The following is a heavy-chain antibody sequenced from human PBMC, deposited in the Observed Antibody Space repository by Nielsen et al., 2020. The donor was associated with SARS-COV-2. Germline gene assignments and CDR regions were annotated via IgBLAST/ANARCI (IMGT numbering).Heavy chain of an antibody. CDR2: ISYDGSNK. D-gene: IGHD6-6*01. CDR3: AKVPEISSSSDY. J-gene: IGHJ4*02. CDR1: GFTFSSYG. Sequence: GESLKISCAASGFTFSSYGMHWVRQAPGKGLEWVAVISYDGSNKYYADSVKGRFTISRDNSKNTLYLQMNSLRAEDTAVYYCAKVPEISSSSDYWGQGTLVTVSS. V-gene: IGHV3-30*18.